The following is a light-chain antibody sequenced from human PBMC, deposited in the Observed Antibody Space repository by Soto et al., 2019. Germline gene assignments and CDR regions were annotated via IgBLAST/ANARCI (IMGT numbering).Light chain of an antibody. CDR3: QQYYRWPIT. CDR2: ETS. Sequence: EIVMTQSPATLSVSPGERVTLSCSASQSVSSNLAWCQQKPVQAPRLLIYETSTRATGVPARFSGSGSGTEFTLTITSLPSEDFAVYYCQQYYRWPITFGQGTRLEIK. CDR1: QSVSSN. J-gene: IGKJ5*01. V-gene: IGKV3-15*01.